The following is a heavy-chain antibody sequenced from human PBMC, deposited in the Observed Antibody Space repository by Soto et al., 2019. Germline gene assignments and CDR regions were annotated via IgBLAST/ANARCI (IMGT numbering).Heavy chain of an antibody. Sequence: GGSLRLSCAASGFTFSDYYMSWIRQAPGKGLEWVSYISSSDSIVYYADSVKGRFTISRDNAKNSLYLQMNSLRAEDTAVYYCARDLGYYDSSGYFDYWGQGTLVTVSS. V-gene: IGHV3-11*01. CDR1: GFTFSDYY. CDR2: ISSSDSIV. CDR3: ARDLGYYDSSGYFDY. D-gene: IGHD3-22*01. J-gene: IGHJ4*02.